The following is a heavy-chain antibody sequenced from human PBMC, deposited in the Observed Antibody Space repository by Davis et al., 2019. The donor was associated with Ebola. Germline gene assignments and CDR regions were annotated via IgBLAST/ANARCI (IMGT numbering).Heavy chain of an antibody. CDR2: LNPNSGNT. D-gene: IGHD6-13*01. CDR1: GYTFTNYD. J-gene: IGHJ6*02. CDR3: ARAAGAAADYYYYGMDV. V-gene: IGHV1-8*01. Sequence: ASVKVSCKTSGYTFTNYDINWVRQATGQGLEWMGWLNPNSGNTDSTHKFQGRLTMTKNISIGTAYMELSTLTSEDTAVYYCARAAGAAADYYYYGMDVWGQGTTVTVSS.